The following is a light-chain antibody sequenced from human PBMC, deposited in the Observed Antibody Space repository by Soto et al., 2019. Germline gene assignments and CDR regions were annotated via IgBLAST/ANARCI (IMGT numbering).Light chain of an antibody. CDR3: KQYGSSPVT. CDR1: QSVSRSY. V-gene: IGKV3-20*01. CDR2: AAS. J-gene: IGKJ5*01. Sequence: EIVLTQSPGTLSLSPGERATLSCRASQSVSRSYIAWYQQKPGQAPRLLISAASSRATDIPDRFRGSGAGTDFTLTISGLEAEDVAVYYCKQYGSSPVTFGQGTRLEIK.